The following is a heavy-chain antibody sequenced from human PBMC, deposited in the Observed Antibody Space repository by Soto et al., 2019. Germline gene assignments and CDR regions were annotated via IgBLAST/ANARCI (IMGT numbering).Heavy chain of an antibody. CDR2: ISSNGGTT. CDR3: VSRVSGNYDY. D-gene: IGHD1-7*01. Sequence: EVQLAESGGGMVQPGGSLRLSCVASGFTFSSYDMHWVRQAPGKGLEYVSSISSNGGTTYYGNSVKGSFTISRDNSQNTLYLQVGSLRAEDMAVYYCVSRVSGNYDYWGQGTLVTVSS. J-gene: IGHJ4*02. V-gene: IGHV3-64*01. CDR1: GFTFSSYD.